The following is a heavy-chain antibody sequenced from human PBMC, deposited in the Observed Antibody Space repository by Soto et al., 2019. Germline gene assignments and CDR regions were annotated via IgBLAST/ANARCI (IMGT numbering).Heavy chain of an antibody. D-gene: IGHD3-3*01. Sequence: QVQLQESGPGLVKPSQTLSLTCTVSGGSISRGDYYWSWIRKHPGKGLEWIGYIYYSGSTYYNPSLKSRVTISVDTSKNQFSLKRSSVTAADTAVYYCARWWSGSRQGFDPWGQGTLVTVSS. V-gene: IGHV4-31*03. J-gene: IGHJ5*02. CDR1: GGSISRGDYY. CDR3: ARWWSGSRQGFDP. CDR2: IYYSGST.